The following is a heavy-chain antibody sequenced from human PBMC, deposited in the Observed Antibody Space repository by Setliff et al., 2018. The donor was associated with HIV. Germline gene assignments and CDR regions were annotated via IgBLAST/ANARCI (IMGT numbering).Heavy chain of an antibody. Sequence: GGSLRLSCAASGFTFSDYYMSWIRQAPGKGLVWVSRVNSDGSTKTYADSVKDRFTISRDNAKNTLYLQMSSLRAEDTGVYYCHSGYDTEEQSYFDYWGQGTLVTVPQ. CDR1: GFTFSDYY. V-gene: IGHV3-74*01. J-gene: IGHJ4*02. CDR3: HSGYDTEEQSYFDY. CDR2: VNSDGSTK. D-gene: IGHD3-3*01.